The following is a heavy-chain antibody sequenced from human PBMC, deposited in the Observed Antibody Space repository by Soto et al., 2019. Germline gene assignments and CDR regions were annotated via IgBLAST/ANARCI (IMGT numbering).Heavy chain of an antibody. D-gene: IGHD5-12*01. V-gene: IGHV4-31*03. CDR2: IYYSGST. CDR3: ARAYGDGYKTPRGPRLDAFDI. Sequence: QVQLQESGPGLVKPSQTLSLTCTVSGGSISSGGYYWSWIRQHPGKGLEWIGYIYYSGSTYYNPYHMSRVTTSVDTSKNQFPLKRSSVTAADTAVYYCARAYGDGYKTPRGPRLDAFDIWGQGTMVTVSS. CDR1: GGSISSGGYY. J-gene: IGHJ3*02.